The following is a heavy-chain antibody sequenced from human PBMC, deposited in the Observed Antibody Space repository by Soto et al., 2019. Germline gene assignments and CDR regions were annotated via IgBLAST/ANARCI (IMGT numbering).Heavy chain of an antibody. CDR3: AKDVWDTAIRIFTV. Sequence: EVQLLESGGGLVQPGGSLRLSCAASGFTFSSYAMSWVRQAPGKGLEWVSATSGSDGSTYYGDSVKGRFTISRDNSKNTLYLQMNSLRAEDTAVYYCAKDVWDTAIRIFTVWGQGTLVTVSS. J-gene: IGHJ4*02. D-gene: IGHD5-18*01. CDR1: GFTFSSYA. CDR2: TSGSDGST. V-gene: IGHV3-23*01.